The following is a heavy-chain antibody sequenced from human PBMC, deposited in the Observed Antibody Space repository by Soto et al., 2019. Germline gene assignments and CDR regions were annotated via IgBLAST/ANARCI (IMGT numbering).Heavy chain of an antibody. V-gene: IGHV3-48*01. D-gene: IGHD5-12*01. Sequence: PGGSLRLSCAASGFTFSSYSMNWVRQAPGKGLEWVSYISSSSSTIYYADSVKGRFTISRDNAKNSLYLQMNSLRAEDTAVYYCARWSVANYYYGMDVWGQGTTVTV. CDR1: GFTFSSYS. CDR3: ARWSVANYYYGMDV. CDR2: ISSSSSTI. J-gene: IGHJ6*02.